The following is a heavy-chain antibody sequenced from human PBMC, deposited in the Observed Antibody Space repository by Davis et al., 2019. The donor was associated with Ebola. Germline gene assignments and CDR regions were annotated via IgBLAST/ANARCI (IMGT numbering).Heavy chain of an antibody. D-gene: IGHD6-6*01. CDR2: INPSSGRT. J-gene: IGHJ4*02. CDR3: ARERGSRSSSYYFDY. CDR1: GYTFSSSY. V-gene: IGHV1-46*01. Sequence: ASVKVSCKASGYTFSSSYIHWVRQATGQGPEWMGIINPSSGRTTYAQKFQGRVTMTRDTSTSTVYMELSSLRSEDTAVYHCARERGSRSSSYYFDYWGQGSLVTVSS.